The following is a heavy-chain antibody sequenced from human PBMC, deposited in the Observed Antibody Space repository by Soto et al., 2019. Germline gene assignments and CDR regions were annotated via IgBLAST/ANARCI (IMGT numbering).Heavy chain of an antibody. J-gene: IGHJ6*02. Sequence: ASVKVSCKASGYTFTGYFIHWMRQAPGQGLEWMGGIIPIFGTANYAQKFQGRVTITADESTSTAYMELSSLRSEDTAVYYCARIRGVVPYYYYGMDVWGQGTTVTVS. CDR1: GYTFTGYF. CDR3: ARIRGVVPYYYYGMDV. D-gene: IGHD3-3*01. V-gene: IGHV1-69*13. CDR2: IIPIFGTA.